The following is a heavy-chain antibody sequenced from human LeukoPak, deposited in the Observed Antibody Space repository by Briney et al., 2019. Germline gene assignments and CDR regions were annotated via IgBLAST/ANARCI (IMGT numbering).Heavy chain of an antibody. J-gene: IGHJ4*02. CDR2: ISYDGRDK. CDR3: ARENYGSGSYYNYYFDY. V-gene: IGHV3-30*04. Sequence: PGGSLRLSCAASGFTFTSHAMHWVRQAPGKGLEWVAIISYDGRDKDYIGSVQGRFTISRDNSKSTLYLQMNSLRAEDTAVYYCARENYGSGSYYNYYFDYWGQGTLVAVSS. CDR1: GFTFTSHA. D-gene: IGHD3-10*01.